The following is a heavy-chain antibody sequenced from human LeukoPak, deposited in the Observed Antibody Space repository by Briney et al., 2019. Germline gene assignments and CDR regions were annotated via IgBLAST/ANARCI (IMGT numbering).Heavy chain of an antibody. D-gene: IGHD1-1*01. CDR2: IRYDGSNK. CDR3: AKGLERESRLDS. CDR1: GFTFSSYG. Sequence: GGSLRLSCAASGFTFSSYGVHWVRQAPGKGLEWVAFIRYDGSNKYYADSVKGRFTISRDNSKNTLYLQMNSLRAEDTALYYCAKGLERESRLDSWGQGTLVTVSS. J-gene: IGHJ4*02. V-gene: IGHV3-30*02.